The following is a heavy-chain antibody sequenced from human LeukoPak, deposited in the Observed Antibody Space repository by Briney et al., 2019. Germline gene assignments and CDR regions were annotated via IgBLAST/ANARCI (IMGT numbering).Heavy chain of an antibody. Sequence: EASVKVSCKVSGYTLTELSMHWVRQAPGKGLEWMGGFDPEDGETIYAQKFQGRVTMTEDTSTDTAYMELSGLRSEDTAVYYCATPSDSPGYYFDYWGQGTLVTVSS. J-gene: IGHJ4*02. CDR2: FDPEDGET. CDR3: ATPSDSPGYYFDY. D-gene: IGHD3-22*01. V-gene: IGHV1-24*01. CDR1: GYTLTELS.